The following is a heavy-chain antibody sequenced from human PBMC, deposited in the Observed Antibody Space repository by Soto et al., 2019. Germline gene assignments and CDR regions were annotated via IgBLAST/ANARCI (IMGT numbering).Heavy chain of an antibody. CDR3: AITRLYDSSGYYYKGNAFDI. Sequence: QVQLQESGPGLVKPSGTLSLTCAVSGGSISSSNWWSWVRQPPGKGLEWIGEIYHSGSTNYNPSLKSRVTISVDKSKNQFSLKLSSVTAADTAVYYCAITRLYDSSGYYYKGNAFDIWGQGTMVTVSS. J-gene: IGHJ3*02. CDR1: GGSISSSNW. V-gene: IGHV4-4*02. D-gene: IGHD3-22*01. CDR2: IYHSGST.